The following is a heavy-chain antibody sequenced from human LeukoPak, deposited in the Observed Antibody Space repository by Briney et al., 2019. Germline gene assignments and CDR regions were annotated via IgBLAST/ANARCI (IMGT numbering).Heavy chain of an antibody. D-gene: IGHD4-17*01. CDR2: IHPGDSDT. V-gene: IGHV5-51*01. J-gene: IGHJ5*02. CDR3: ARLEYGSFDP. Sequence: GVSLKIPCKAPGYSFTSYWIGWVRQLPGRGLEWLGIIHPGDSDTRYSPSFQGQVTISADKSISTAYLQWSSLKASDTAMYYCARLEYGSFDPWGQGPLVTVSS. CDR1: GYSFTSYW.